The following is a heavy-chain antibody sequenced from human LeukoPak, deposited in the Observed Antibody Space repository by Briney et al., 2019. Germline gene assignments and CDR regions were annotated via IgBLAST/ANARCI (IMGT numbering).Heavy chain of an antibody. D-gene: IGHD5-18*01. CDR2: IYYSGST. V-gene: IGHV4-39*07. CDR3: ARETYSYGLYYFDY. CDR1: GGSIRSSSYY. Sequence: SETLSLTCTVSGGSIRSSSYYWGWIRQPPGKGLELIGSIYYSGSTYYNPSLKSRLSISVDTSKNQFSLKLNSMTAADTAVYYCARETYSYGLYYFDYWGQGTLVTVSS. J-gene: IGHJ4*02.